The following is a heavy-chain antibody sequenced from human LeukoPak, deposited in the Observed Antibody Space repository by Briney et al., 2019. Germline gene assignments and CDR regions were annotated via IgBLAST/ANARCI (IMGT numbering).Heavy chain of an antibody. D-gene: IGHD3-9*01. Sequence: SETLSLTCTVSGGSISSRSYCWSWIRQPAGKGLEWIGHVHISGSTNYNSSLKSRVTISVDTSKNQFSLKLSSVTAADTAVYYCARDRPYYDILTGYFGGYYMDVWGKGTTVTISS. CDR1: GGSISSRSYC. J-gene: IGHJ6*03. CDR3: ARDRPYYDILTGYFGGYYMDV. V-gene: IGHV4-61*09. CDR2: VHISGST.